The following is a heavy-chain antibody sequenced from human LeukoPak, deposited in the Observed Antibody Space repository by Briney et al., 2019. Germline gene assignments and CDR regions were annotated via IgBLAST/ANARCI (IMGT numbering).Heavy chain of an antibody. CDR1: GYTFTSYY. CDR3: ARDPNPEEHLSYYGMDV. V-gene: IGHV1-46*01. D-gene: IGHD1/OR15-1a*01. J-gene: IGHJ6*02. CDR2: INPSGGST. Sequence: ASVKVSCKASGYTFTSYYMHWVRQAPGQGLEWMGIINPSGGSTSYAQKSQGRVTMTRDTSTSTVYMELSSLRSEDTAVYYCARDPNPEEHLSYYGMDVWGQGTTVTVSS.